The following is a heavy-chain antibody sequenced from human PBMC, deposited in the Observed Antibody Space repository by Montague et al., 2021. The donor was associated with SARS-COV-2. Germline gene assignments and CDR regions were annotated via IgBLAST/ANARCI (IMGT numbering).Heavy chain of an antibody. CDR3: VRGIEAAGSYDY. J-gene: IGHJ4*02. CDR2: TYYRSMWKS. CDR1: GDSVPSNSAT. D-gene: IGHD6-13*01. V-gene: IGHV6-1*01. Sequence: CAISGDSVPSNSATWNWIRQSPSRGLEWLGKTYYRSMWKSDYARXVKSRIAINPDTSKNQFSLQLSSVTPEDTALYYCVRGIEAAGSYDYWGQGTLVTVSS.